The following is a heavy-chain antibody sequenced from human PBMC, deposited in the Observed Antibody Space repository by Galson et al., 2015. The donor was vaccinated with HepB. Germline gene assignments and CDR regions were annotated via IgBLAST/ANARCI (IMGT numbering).Heavy chain of an antibody. CDR1: GFVFSAYS. Sequence: SLRLSCAASGFVFSAYSMTWVRQAPGKGLEWVSYIYRNGLTIYYADSVKGRFTISRDNAKNSLYLQMNCLRAEDTAVYYCARDSGITGADDYWGQGTLVTVSS. J-gene: IGHJ4*02. D-gene: IGHD1-14*01. V-gene: IGHV3-48*01. CDR3: ARDSGITGADDY. CDR2: IYRNGLTI.